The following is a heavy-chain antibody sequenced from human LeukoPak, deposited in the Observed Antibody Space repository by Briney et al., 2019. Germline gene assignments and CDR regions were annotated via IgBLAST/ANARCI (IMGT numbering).Heavy chain of an antibody. J-gene: IGHJ5*02. Sequence: ASVKVSCKASGYTFTGYYMHWVRQAPGQGLEWMGWINPNSGGTNYAQKFQGRVTMTRDTSISTAYMELSRLRSDDTAVYCCAREAGPRAWFDPWGQGTLVTVSS. CDR3: AREAGPRAWFDP. D-gene: IGHD5-24*01. CDR2: INPNSGGT. V-gene: IGHV1-2*02. CDR1: GYTFTGYY.